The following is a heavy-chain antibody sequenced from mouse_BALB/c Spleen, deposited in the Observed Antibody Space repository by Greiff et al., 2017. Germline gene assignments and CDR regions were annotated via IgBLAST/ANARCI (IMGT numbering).Heavy chain of an antibody. D-gene: IGHD4-1*01. CDR2: ISYDGSN. CDR1: GYSITSGYY. V-gene: IGHV3-6*02. Sequence: DVKLVESGPGLVKPSQSLSLTCSVTGYSITSGYYWNWIRQFPGNKLEWMGYISYDGSNNYNPSLKNRISITRDTSKNQFFLKLNSVTTEDTATYYCAREAGTSWFAYWGQGTLVTVSA. J-gene: IGHJ3*01. CDR3: AREAGTSWFAY.